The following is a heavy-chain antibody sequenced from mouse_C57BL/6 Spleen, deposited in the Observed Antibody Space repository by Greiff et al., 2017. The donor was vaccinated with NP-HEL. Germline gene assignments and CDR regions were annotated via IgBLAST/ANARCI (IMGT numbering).Heavy chain of an antibody. CDR2: ISYDGSN. CDR1: GYSITSGYY. J-gene: IGHJ1*03. V-gene: IGHV3-6*01. CDR3: ARDYYYGSSSYWYFDV. D-gene: IGHD1-1*01. Sequence: ESGPGLVKPSQSLSLTCSVTGYSITSGYYWNWIRQFPGNKLEWMGYISYDGSNNYNPSLKNRISITRDTSKNQFFLKLNSVTTEDTATYYCARDYYYGSSSYWYFDVWGTGTTVTVSS.